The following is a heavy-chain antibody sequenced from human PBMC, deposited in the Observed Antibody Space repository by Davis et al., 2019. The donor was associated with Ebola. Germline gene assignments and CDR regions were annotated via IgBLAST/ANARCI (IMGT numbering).Heavy chain of an antibody. V-gene: IGHV4-34*01. CDR3: ARLLYDFWSGYSDY. Sequence: MPSETLSLTCAVYGGSFSGYYWSWIRQPPGKGLEWIGEINHSGSTNYNPSLKSRVTISVDTSKNQFSLKLSSVTAADTAVYYCARLLYDFWSGYSDYWGQGTLVTVSS. CDR2: INHSGST. D-gene: IGHD3-3*01. J-gene: IGHJ4*02. CDR1: GGSFSGYY.